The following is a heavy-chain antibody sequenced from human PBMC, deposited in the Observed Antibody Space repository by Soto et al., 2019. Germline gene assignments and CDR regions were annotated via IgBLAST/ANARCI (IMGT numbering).Heavy chain of an antibody. CDR2: INHSGST. Sequence: QVQLQQWGAGLLKPSETLSLTCAVYGGSFSGYYWSWIRQPPGKGLEWIGEINHSGSTNYNPSLKSRVTISVDTSKNQFSLKLSSVAAADTAVYYCARRRNWNYGGYYYYYMDVWGKGTTVTVSS. V-gene: IGHV4-34*01. CDR3: ARRRNWNYGGYYYYYMDV. D-gene: IGHD1-7*01. CDR1: GGSFSGYY. J-gene: IGHJ6*03.